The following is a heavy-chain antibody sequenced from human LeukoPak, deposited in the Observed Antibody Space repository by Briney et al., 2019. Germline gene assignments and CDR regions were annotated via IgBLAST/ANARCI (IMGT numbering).Heavy chain of an antibody. Sequence: SETLSLTCTVSGDSISSGSYYWSWIRQPAGEGLEWIGRIYSSGRTHYSPSLKSRVTISVDTSKNQFSLKLSSVTAADTAVYYCARDLATNWFDPWGQGTLVTVSS. CDR3: ARDLATNWFDP. V-gene: IGHV4-61*02. CDR2: IYSSGRT. J-gene: IGHJ5*02. CDR1: GDSISSGSYY.